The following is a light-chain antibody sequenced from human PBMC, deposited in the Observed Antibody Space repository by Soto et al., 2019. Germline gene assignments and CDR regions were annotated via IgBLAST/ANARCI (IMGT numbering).Light chain of an antibody. J-gene: IGKJ3*01. CDR2: DAS. CDR3: QQYNRLT. CDR1: QYISSW. V-gene: IGKV1-5*01. Sequence: IQMTQSPSSMSAAVGDRVTITCRASQYISSWLAWYQQKPGKAPKLLIYDASSLESGVPSRFSGSRSGTEVTLTISSLQPDDFATNYCQQYNRLTVGPGTKVDIK.